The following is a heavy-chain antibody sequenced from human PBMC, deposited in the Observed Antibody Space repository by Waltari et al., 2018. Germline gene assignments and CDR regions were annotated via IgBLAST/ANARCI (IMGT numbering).Heavy chain of an antibody. D-gene: IGHD4-4*01. V-gene: IGHV3-11*01. J-gene: IGHJ4*02. CDR2: SRNTGNTI. CDR3: AREYGLRGTTLTTGY. Sequence: QVQLVESGGALVKPGGSLRLSCTASGFTFSDYYMTWVRQAPGKGLEWMSESRNTGNTIYSAESVRGRFFISRDNAQNSLFLQMNSLSAEDTAVYYCAREYGLRGTTLTTGYWGQGTLVTVSS. CDR1: GFTFSDYY.